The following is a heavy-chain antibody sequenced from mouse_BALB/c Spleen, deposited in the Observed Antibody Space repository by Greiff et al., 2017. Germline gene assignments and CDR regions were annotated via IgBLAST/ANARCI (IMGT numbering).Heavy chain of an antibody. J-gene: IGHJ1*01. CDR1: GFTFSSFG. D-gene: IGHD2-4*01. CDR2: ISSGSSTI. CDR3: ARKYDYDWYFDV. V-gene: IGHV5-17*02. Sequence: DVKLVESGGGLVQPGGSRKLSCAASGFTFSSFGMHWVRQAPEKGLEWVAYISSGSSTIYYADTVKGRFTISRDNPKNTLFLQMTSLRSEDTAMYYCARKYDYDWYFDVWGAGTTVTVSS.